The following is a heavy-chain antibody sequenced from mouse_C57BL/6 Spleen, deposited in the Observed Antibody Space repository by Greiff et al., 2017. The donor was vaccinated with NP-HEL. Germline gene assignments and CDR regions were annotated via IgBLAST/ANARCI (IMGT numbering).Heavy chain of an antibody. CDR3: ARGQLRLRGFDY. D-gene: IGHD3-2*02. J-gene: IGHJ2*01. Sequence: EVMLVESGGGLVKPGGSLKLSCAASGFTFSSYTMSWVRQTPEKRLEWVATISGGGGNTYYPDSVKGRFTISRDNAKNTLYLQMSSLRSEDTALYYCARGQLRLRGFDYWGQGATLTVSS. CDR1: GFTFSSYT. CDR2: ISGGGGNT. V-gene: IGHV5-9*01.